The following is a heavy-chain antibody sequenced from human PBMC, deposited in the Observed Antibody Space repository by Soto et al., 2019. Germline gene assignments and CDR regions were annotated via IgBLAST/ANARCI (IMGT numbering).Heavy chain of an antibody. CDR3: AHTLYYYDSSGYTLPGY. Sequence: SGPTLVNPTQTLTLTCTFSGFSLSTSGVGVGWIRQPPGKALEWLALIYWNDDKRYSPSLKSRLTITKDTSKNQVVLTMTNMDPVDTATYYCAHTLYYYDSSGYTLPGYWGQGTLVTVSS. CDR1: GFSLSTSGVG. V-gene: IGHV2-5*01. CDR2: IYWNDDK. D-gene: IGHD3-22*01. J-gene: IGHJ4*02.